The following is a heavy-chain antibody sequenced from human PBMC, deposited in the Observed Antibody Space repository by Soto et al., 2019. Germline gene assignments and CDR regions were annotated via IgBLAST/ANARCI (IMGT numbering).Heavy chain of an antibody. V-gene: IGHV3-23*01. CDR3: AKRATGTYFDY. CDR2: ISGSGGST. J-gene: IGHJ4*02. Sequence: GGSLRLSCGASGFTFSSYAMNWVRQAPGKGLEWVSVISGSGGSTYYADSGKGRFTISRDNCKNTLYLQMNSLRAEDTAVYYCAKRATGTYFDYWGQRTLVTVSS. CDR1: GFTFSSYA. D-gene: IGHD1-1*01.